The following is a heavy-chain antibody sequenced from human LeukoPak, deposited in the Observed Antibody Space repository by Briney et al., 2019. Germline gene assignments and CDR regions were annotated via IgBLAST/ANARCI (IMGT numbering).Heavy chain of an antibody. CDR1: GYTFTGYY. CDR2: INPYSGNT. V-gene: IGHV1-2*02. Sequence: ASVKVSCKASGYTFTGYYMRWVRQAPGQGLEWMGWINPYSGNTNYAQKLQGRVTMTTDTSTSTAYMELSSLRSDDTAVYYCARDNGIYYDHNAMYVSGEGATGSASS. J-gene: IGHJ6*01. CDR3: ARDNGIYYDHNAMYV. D-gene: IGHD2-8*01.